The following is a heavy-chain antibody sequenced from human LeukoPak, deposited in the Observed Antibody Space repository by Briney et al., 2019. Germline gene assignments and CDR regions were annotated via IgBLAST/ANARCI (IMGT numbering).Heavy chain of an antibody. CDR2: IYYSGST. J-gene: IGHJ4*02. CDR3: ARQSSGWYY. Sequence: SETLSLTCAVSGGSISSSNWWSWIRQPPGKGLEWIGSIYYSGSTYYNPSLKSRVTISVDTSKNQFSLKLSSVTAADTAVYYCARQSSGWYYWGQGTLVTVSS. D-gene: IGHD6-19*01. CDR1: GGSISSSNW. V-gene: IGHV4-39*01.